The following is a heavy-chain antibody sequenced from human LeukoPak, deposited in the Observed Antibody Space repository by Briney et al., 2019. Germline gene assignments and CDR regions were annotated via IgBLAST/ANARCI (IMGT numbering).Heavy chain of an antibody. V-gene: IGHV3-48*04. CDR1: GFTFSSYS. CDR2: ISSSGSTI. CDR3: AGGSSSWSDPGAFDI. Sequence: PGGSLRLSCAASGFTFSSYSMNWVRQAPGKGLEWVSHISSSGSTIYYADSVKGRFTISRDNAKNSLYLQMNSLRAEDTAVYYCAGGSSSWSDPGAFDIWGQGTMVTVSS. J-gene: IGHJ3*02. D-gene: IGHD6-13*01.